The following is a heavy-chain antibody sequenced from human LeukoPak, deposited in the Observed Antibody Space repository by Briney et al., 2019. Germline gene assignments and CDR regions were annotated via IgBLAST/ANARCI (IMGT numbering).Heavy chain of an antibody. CDR1: GYTFTRYG. CDR3: ARDPGSFLSGSGWLNWFEP. Sequence: ASVKVSCKASGYTFTRYGINRVRQAPGQGLEWMGWISGYNEKTNYAQKFQGRVTMTTDTSTSTAYMELRRLRSDDTAVYYCARDPGSFLSGSGWLNWFEPWGQGTLVTVSS. CDR2: ISGYNEKT. D-gene: IGHD6-19*01. J-gene: IGHJ5*02. V-gene: IGHV1-18*01.